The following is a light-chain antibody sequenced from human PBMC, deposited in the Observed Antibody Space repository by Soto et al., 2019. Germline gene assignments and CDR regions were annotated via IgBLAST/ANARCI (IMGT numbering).Light chain of an antibody. Sequence: QSALTQPASVSGSPGQSITISCTGNSSDVGGYKYVSWYQQHPGKAPKLIIYEVTNRPSGVSDRFSGSKSGNTASLTISGLQAEDEGDYYCAAYTTDTTRVFGGGTKLTVL. CDR2: EVT. CDR3: AAYTTDTTRV. V-gene: IGLV2-14*01. J-gene: IGLJ3*02. CDR1: SSDVGGYKY.